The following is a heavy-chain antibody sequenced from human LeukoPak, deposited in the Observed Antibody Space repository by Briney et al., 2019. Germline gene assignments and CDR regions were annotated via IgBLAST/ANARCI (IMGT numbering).Heavy chain of an antibody. V-gene: IGHV3-30*02. CDR2: IRYDGSNK. CDR1: GFTFSSYG. D-gene: IGHD3-10*01. CDR3: AKDLIAATYYYGSGGGGPPDY. Sequence: PGGSLRLSCAASGFTFSSYGMHWVRQAPGKGLEWVAFIRYDGSNKYYADSVKGRFTISRDNSKNTLYLQMNSLRAEDTAVYYCAKDLIAATYYYGSGGGGPPDYWGQGTLVTVSS. J-gene: IGHJ4*02.